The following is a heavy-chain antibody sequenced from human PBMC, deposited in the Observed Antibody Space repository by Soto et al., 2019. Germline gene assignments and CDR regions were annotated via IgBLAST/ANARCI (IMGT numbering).Heavy chain of an antibody. Sequence: LSLTCTVSGGSISSYYWSWIRQPPGKGLEWIGYIYYSGSTNYNPSLKSRVTISVDTSKNQFSLKLSSVTAADTAVYYCARSPVAYGMDVWGQGTTVTVSS. D-gene: IGHD2-15*01. V-gene: IGHV4-59*01. CDR1: GGSISSYY. CDR3: ARSPVAYGMDV. CDR2: IYYSGST. J-gene: IGHJ6*02.